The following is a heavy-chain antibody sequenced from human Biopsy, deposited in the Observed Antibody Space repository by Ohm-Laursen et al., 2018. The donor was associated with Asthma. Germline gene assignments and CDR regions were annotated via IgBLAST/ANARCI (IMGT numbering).Heavy chain of an antibody. V-gene: IGHV3-30*18. J-gene: IGHJ3*02. CDR3: AKERYYDFWSGYPI. D-gene: IGHD3-3*01. CDR1: GFTFSSYS. CDR2: MSFDGRQT. Sequence: SLRLSCTASGFTFSSYSMNWVRQAPGKGLEWVAVMSFDGRQTYYADSVKGRFTISRDNSKNTLYLQMNSLRAEDTAVYYCAKERYYDFWSGYPIWGQGTMVTVSS.